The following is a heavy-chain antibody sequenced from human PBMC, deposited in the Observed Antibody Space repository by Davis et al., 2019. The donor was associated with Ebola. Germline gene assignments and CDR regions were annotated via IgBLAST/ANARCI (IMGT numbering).Heavy chain of an antibody. V-gene: IGHV3-74*01. CDR2: INSDGSST. Sequence: GESLKISCAASGFTFSSYWMHWVRQAPGKGLVWVSRINSDGSSTSYADSVKGRFTISRDNAKNTLYLQMNSLRAEDTAVYYWARELDIVVVPAAPDYWGQGTLVTVSS. CDR1: GFTFSSYW. CDR3: ARELDIVVVPAAPDY. D-gene: IGHD2-2*03. J-gene: IGHJ4*02.